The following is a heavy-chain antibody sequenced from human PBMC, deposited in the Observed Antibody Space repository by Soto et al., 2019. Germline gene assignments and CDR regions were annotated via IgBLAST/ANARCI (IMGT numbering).Heavy chain of an antibody. CDR3: ERSGSLYIWFNEF. CDR1: GGLFSSFP. D-gene: IGHD1-26*01. CDR2: IIPVFGTT. J-gene: IGHJ4*02. V-gene: IGHV1-69*01. Sequence: QEQLVQSGPEVKTPGSSVKVSCKDAGGLFSSFPISWVRQAPGKGLEWLGGIIPVFGTTNYAEKFQGRVTITEDESTKTAYMALSSPRSGDTAMYYSERSGSLYIWFNEFWGQGTLVTVSS.